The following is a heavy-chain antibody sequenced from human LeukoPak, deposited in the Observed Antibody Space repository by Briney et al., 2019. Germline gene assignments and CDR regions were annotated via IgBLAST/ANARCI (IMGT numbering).Heavy chain of an antibody. Sequence: ETLSLTCTVSGGSISSSSYYWGWVRQAPGKGLEWVSAISGSGGSTYYADSVKGRCSISRDPSTNTVYLQLNSLRAEDTATYYCAGYGGSYPYYMDVWGKGTTVTLSS. CDR1: GGSISSSSYY. V-gene: IGHV3-23*01. CDR2: ISGSGGST. CDR3: AGYGGSYPYYMDV. D-gene: IGHD1-26*01. J-gene: IGHJ6*03.